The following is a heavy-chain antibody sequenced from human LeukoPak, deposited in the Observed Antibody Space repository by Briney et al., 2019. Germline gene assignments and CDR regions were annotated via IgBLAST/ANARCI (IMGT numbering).Heavy chain of an antibody. J-gene: IGHJ4*02. D-gene: IGHD1-14*01. CDR1: GFSFTYAW. CDR3: TTGHTSQSRGLTLDY. V-gene: IGHV3-15*01. CDR2: IKSRVDDGTT. Sequence: GGSLRLSCSASGFSFTYAWMSWVRQAPGKGLEWVGRIKSRVDDGTTDYAAPVKGRFAISRDDSKNMLYLQMSSLKTEDTAMYYCTTGHTSQSRGLTLDYWGQGSLVTVSS.